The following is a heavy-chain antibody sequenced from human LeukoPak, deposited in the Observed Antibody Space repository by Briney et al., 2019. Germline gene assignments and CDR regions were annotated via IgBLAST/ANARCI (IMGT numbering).Heavy chain of an antibody. Sequence: SETLSLTCAVYGGSFSGYYWSWIRQPPGKGLEWIGSIYYSGSTYYNPSLKSRVTISVDTSKNQFSLKLSSVTAADTAVYYCARLVLLTGLDYWGQGTLVTVSS. V-gene: IGHV4-34*01. CDR1: GGSFSGYY. CDR3: ARLVLLTGLDY. J-gene: IGHJ4*02. D-gene: IGHD3-9*01. CDR2: IYYSGST.